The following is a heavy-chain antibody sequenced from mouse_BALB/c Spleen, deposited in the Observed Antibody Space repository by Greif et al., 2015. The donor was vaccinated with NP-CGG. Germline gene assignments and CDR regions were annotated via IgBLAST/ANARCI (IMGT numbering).Heavy chain of an antibody. CDR3: ARTGYFDF. Sequence: EVHLVESGGGLAKPGGSLKLSCAASGFTFSTYGMSWVRQTPEKRLDWVASISSGGSTHYPDSVKGRFAISGDNARNILYLQMSSLRSEDTAIYYCARTGYFDFWGAGTTVTVSS. CDR2: ISSGGST. CDR1: GFTFSTYG. J-gene: IGHJ1*01. V-gene: IGHV5-6-5*01.